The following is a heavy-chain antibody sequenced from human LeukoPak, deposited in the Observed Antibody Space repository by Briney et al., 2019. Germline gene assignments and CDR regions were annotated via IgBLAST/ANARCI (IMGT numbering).Heavy chain of an antibody. CDR3: ARGEYSVDS. V-gene: IGHV4-4*07. CDR2: IYSSGYT. J-gene: IGHJ4*02. CDR1: GGAIRSHY. Sequence: SETLSLTCTVSGGAIRSHYWNWIRQPAGKGLEWIGRIYSSGYTNDNPFLKSRITMSVDMSKNQFSLRLNSVTAADTAVYYCARGEYSVDSWGQGMLVTVSS. D-gene: IGHD2/OR15-2a*01.